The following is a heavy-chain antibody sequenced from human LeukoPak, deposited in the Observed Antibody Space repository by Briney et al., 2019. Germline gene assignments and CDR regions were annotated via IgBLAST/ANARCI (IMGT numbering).Heavy chain of an antibody. J-gene: IGHJ4*02. Sequence: SETLSLTCTVSGGSISSSSYYWGWIRQPPGKGLEWIGSIYYSGSTYYNPSLKSRVTISVDTSKNQFSLKLSSVTAADTAVYYCARGICGGDCQSPAGEFGYWGQGTLVTVSS. CDR3: ARGICGGDCQSPAGEFGY. CDR2: IYYSGST. CDR1: GGSISSSSYY. D-gene: IGHD2-21*01. V-gene: IGHV4-39*07.